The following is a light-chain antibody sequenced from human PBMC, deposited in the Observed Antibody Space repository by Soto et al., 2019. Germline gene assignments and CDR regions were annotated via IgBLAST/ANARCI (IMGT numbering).Light chain of an antibody. Sequence: QSALTQPASVSGSPGQSITISCTGTSSDGGGYNYVSWYQQHPGKAPKLMIYEVSNRPSGVSNRFSGSKSGNTASLTISGLQAEDEADYYCRSYTSSSTLVFGGGTKLTVL. J-gene: IGLJ3*02. CDR3: RSYTSSSTLV. CDR2: EVS. V-gene: IGLV2-14*01. CDR1: SSDGGGYNY.